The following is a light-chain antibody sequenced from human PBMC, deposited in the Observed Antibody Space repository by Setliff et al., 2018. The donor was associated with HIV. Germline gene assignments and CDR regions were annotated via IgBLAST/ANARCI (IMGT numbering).Light chain of an antibody. V-gene: IGLV2-14*01. CDR3: CSYTSRNTDV. J-gene: IGLJ1*01. CDR2: EVS. Sequence: QSALTQPASASGSPGQSITISCTGTSSDVGAYNYVSWYQQYPGKAPKLMIYEVSNRPSGVSNRFSGSKSGNTASLTISGLQAEDEADYYCCSYTSRNTDVFGTGTRSPS. CDR1: SSDVGAYNY.